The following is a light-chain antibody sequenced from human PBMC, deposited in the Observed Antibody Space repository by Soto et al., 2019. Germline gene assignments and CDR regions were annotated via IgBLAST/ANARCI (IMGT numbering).Light chain of an antibody. V-gene: IGLV1-47*01. CDR2: RNN. J-gene: IGLJ1*01. CDR1: NNDVGSYSY. Sequence: QSALTQPRSVSGSPGQSDTISCTGTNNDVGSYSYVSLSQQLPGTAPQLLSQRNNERPSGVPDRFSGSSSGTSAYLAVSGLRSEDEADYYCAAWDDSLSRYVFGTGTKVTVL. CDR3: AAWDDSLSRYV.